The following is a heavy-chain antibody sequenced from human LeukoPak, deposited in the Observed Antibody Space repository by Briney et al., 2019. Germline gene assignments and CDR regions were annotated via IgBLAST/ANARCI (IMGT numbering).Heavy chain of an antibody. Sequence: GSLRLSCAASGFTFTNNWMTWFRQASGKGLEWVANVNEDGSEKNYVDSVKGRFTISRDNAKNSVYLQMNNLRVEETAVYYCARGRGWIDPWGQGTLVTVSS. CDR1: GFTFTNNW. V-gene: IGHV3-7*01. CDR2: VNEDGSEK. J-gene: IGHJ5*02. D-gene: IGHD5-24*01. CDR3: ARGRGWIDP.